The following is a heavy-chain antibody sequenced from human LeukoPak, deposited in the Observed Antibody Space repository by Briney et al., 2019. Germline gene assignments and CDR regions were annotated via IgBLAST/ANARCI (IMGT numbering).Heavy chain of an antibody. CDR2: IVVGSGNT. CDR1: GFTFTSSA. CDR3: AADSLEDTAMAPQFDY. V-gene: IGHV1-58*02. Sequence: ASVKVSCKASGFTFTSSAMQWVRQARGQRLEWIGWIVVGSGNTNYAQKFQERVTITRYMSTSTAYMELSSLRSEDTAVYYCAADSLEDTAMAPQFDYWGQGTLVTVSS. D-gene: IGHD5-18*01. J-gene: IGHJ4*02.